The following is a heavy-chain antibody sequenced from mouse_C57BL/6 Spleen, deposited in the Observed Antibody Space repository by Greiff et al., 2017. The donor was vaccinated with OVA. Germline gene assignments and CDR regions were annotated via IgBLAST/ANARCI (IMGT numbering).Heavy chain of an antibody. CDR2: LWSGGST. V-gene: IGHV2-2*01. Sequence: VKLKQSGPGLVQPSQSLSITCTVSGFSLTSYGVHWVRQSPGKGLEWLGVLWSGGSTDSYAAFISRLGLSKDNSKSQVVFKKNSLQADDTAIYYCASSGYYGSSYDWFAYWGQGTLVTVSA. CDR3: ASSGYYGSSYDWFAY. J-gene: IGHJ3*01. CDR1: GFSLTSYG. D-gene: IGHD1-1*01.